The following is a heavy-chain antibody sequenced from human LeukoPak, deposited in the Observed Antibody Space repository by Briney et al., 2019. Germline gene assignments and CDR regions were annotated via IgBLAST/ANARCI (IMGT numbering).Heavy chain of an antibody. D-gene: IGHD5-18*01. J-gene: IGHJ4*02. Sequence: GGSLRLSCSASGFTFSTYGMHCVRQAPGKGLEYVSAISSNGGSTYYADSVKGRFTISRDNSKNTLYLRMSSLRAEDTAVYYCVKDVHTAMLRVFDYWGQGGMVTVSS. V-gene: IGHV3-64D*06. CDR1: GFTFSTYG. CDR3: VKDVHTAMLRVFDY. CDR2: ISSNGGST.